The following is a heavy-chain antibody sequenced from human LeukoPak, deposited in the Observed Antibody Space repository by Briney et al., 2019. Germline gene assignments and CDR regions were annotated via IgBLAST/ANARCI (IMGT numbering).Heavy chain of an antibody. J-gene: IGHJ4*02. V-gene: IGHV3-30-3*01. Sequence: PGRSLRLSCAASGFTFSSYAMHWVRQAPGKGLEWVAVISYDGSNKYYADSVKGRFTISRDNSKDTLYLQMNSLRAEDTAVYYCASPGGYDSSGYPDYWGQGTLVTVSS. CDR2: ISYDGSNK. CDR1: GFTFSSYA. D-gene: IGHD3-22*01. CDR3: ASPGGYDSSGYPDY.